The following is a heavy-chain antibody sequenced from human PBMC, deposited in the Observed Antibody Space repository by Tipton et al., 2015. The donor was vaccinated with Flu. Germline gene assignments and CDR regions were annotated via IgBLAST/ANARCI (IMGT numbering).Heavy chain of an antibody. CDR3: ARLYYDFWSGYYTGFDY. Sequence: QLVQSGAEVKKPGASVKVSCKASGYTFTGYYMHWVRQAPGQGLEWMGWINPNSGGTNYAQKFQGRVTMTRDTSISTAYMELSRLRSDDTAVYYCARLYYDFWSGYYTGFDYWGQGTLVTVSS. V-gene: IGHV1-2*02. CDR1: GYTFTGYY. CDR2: INPNSGGT. D-gene: IGHD3-3*01. J-gene: IGHJ4*02.